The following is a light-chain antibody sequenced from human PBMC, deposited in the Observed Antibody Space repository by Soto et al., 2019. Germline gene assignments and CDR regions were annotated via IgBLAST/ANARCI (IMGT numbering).Light chain of an antibody. V-gene: IGKV1-39*01. CDR2: AAS. CDR3: QQFYNYPRT. J-gene: IGKJ1*01. Sequence: DIQMTQSPSSLSASVGDRVTITCRASQGISTYLNWYQQKPGKAPKLLIYAASTLQTGVPSRFSGSGSGTDFTLTISYLQSEDFGTYYCQQFYNYPRTFGQGTKVDIK. CDR1: QGISTY.